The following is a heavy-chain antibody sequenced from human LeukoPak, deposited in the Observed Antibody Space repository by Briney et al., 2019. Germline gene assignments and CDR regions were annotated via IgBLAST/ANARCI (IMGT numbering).Heavy chain of an antibody. CDR1: GFTFSSYW. J-gene: IGHJ6*04. Sequence: PGGSLRLSCAASGFTFSSYWMSWVRQAPGKGLEWVANIKQDGSEKYYVDSVKGLFTISRDNAKNSLYLQMNSLRAEDTAVYYCAELGITMIGGVRGKGTTVTISS. CDR2: IKQDGSEK. CDR3: AELGITMIGGV. V-gene: IGHV3-7*01. D-gene: IGHD3-10*02.